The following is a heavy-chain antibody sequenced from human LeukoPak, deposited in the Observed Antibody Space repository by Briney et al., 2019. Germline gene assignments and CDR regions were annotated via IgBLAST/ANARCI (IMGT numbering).Heavy chain of an antibody. CDR2: IGGLGSST. CDR3: ARDPGVVAFHYFDF. V-gene: IGHV3-23*01. J-gene: IGHJ4*02. CDR1: GFTFSSHA. Sequence: GGSLRLSCATSGFTFSSHAMAWVRQAPGKGLEWVSAIGGLGSSTYYGDSVKGRFTISRDNSKNTVYLQMDSLRVEDTAVYYCARDPGVVAFHYFDFWGQGTLITVSS. D-gene: IGHD3-3*01.